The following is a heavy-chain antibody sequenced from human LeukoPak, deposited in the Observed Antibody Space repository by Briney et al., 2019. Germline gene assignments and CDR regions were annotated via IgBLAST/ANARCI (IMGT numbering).Heavy chain of an antibody. Sequence: PSETLSLTCTVSGASISPYYWSWIRQPPGKGLEWIGYIYYSGTTNYNPSLQSRVTISIDTSKNQFSLKLKSVTAADTAVYYCAHLHYVSSGSNFDYWGQGTLVTVSS. CDR1: GASISPYY. J-gene: IGHJ4*02. CDR3: AHLHYVSSGSNFDY. V-gene: IGHV4-59*01. D-gene: IGHD3-22*01. CDR2: IYYSGTT.